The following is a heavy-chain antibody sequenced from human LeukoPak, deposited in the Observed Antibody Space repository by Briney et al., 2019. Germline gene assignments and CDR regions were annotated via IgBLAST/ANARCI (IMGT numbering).Heavy chain of an antibody. Sequence: SGGSLRLSCAASGFTVTTNYMSWVRQAPGKGLEWVSAISGSGGSTYYADSVKGRFTISRDNSKNTLYLQMNSLRAEDTAVYYCAKGDYYDSWGQGTLVTVSS. J-gene: IGHJ4*02. CDR1: GFTVTTNY. D-gene: IGHD3-22*01. V-gene: IGHV3-23*01. CDR2: ISGSGGST. CDR3: AKGDYYDS.